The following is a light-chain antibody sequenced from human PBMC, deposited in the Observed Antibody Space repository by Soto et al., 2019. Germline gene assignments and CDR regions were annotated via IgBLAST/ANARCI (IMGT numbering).Light chain of an antibody. V-gene: IGLV2-23*01. J-gene: IGLJ2*01. CDR1: SSDVGSYNL. CDR2: EGS. CDR3: CSYVGSSIL. Sequence: QSVLTQPASVSGSPGQSITISCTGTSSDVGSYNLVSWYQQHPGKAPKFMIYEGSKRPSGVSNRFSGSKSGNTASLTISGLQAEDEADYYCCSYVGSSILFGGGTKVTVL.